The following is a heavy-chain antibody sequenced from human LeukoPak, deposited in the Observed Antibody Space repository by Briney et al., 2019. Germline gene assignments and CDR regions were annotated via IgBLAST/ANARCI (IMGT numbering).Heavy chain of an antibody. D-gene: IGHD4/OR15-4a*01. V-gene: IGHV3-21*01. CDR3: ARPNKDDYGVNFDN. Sequence: PGGSLSLSCAPSRYSLSRYSMKWVRLAPGKGLEWVSSISRSGRSPTYMQYADSVKGRFSISRDDAKNSLFLQMNSLRAEDTGVYYCARPNKDDYGVNFDNWVQGILVTVSS. J-gene: IGHJ4*02. CDR2: ISRSGRSPTYM. CDR1: RYSLSRYS.